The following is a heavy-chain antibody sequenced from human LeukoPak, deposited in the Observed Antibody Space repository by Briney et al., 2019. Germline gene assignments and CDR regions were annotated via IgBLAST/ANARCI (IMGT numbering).Heavy chain of an antibody. CDR2: IYPGDSDT. Sequence: GESLKIFCKGSGYSFTSYWIGWVRQMPGKGLEWMGIIYPGDSDTTYSPSFQGQVTISADKSISTAYLQWSSLKASDTAMYYCATAVAATHLDYWGQGTLVTVSS. CDR1: GYSFTSYW. V-gene: IGHV5-51*01. D-gene: IGHD2-15*01. CDR3: ATAVAATHLDY. J-gene: IGHJ4*02.